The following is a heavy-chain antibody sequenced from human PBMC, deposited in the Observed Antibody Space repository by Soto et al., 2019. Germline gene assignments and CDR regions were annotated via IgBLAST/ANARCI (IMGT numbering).Heavy chain of an antibody. J-gene: IGHJ3*02. CDR1: GGTFGSNA. Sequence: QVQLVQSETEVRKPGSSVKVSCKASGGTFGSNAISWVRQAPGHGLEWMGNIIPIFGTTKNAQNFQGRVTVTADESTNTAYMELSSLTSEDTAIYYCAREGYTFGPGAVRGAFDIWCQGTMVTVSS. CDR2: IIPIFGTT. D-gene: IGHD1-1*01. CDR3: AREGYTFGPGAVRGAFDI. V-gene: IGHV1-69*15.